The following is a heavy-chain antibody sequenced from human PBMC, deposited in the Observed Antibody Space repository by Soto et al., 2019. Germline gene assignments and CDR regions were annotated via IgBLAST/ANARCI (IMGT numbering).Heavy chain of an antibody. CDR3: TSGGGSSGFFD. Sequence: QVQLQESGPGLVKPSETLSLTCTVSGGSMSSYYWSWIRQTPGKGLEWIGHIYSSGTNNYNPSLKSRVTISVVTAENQFSLELTSVTAAGTAVYYVTSGGGSSGFFDWGQGTLVTVSS. D-gene: IGHD3-22*01. CDR2: IYSSGTN. CDR1: GGSMSSYY. J-gene: IGHJ4*02. V-gene: IGHV4-59*01.